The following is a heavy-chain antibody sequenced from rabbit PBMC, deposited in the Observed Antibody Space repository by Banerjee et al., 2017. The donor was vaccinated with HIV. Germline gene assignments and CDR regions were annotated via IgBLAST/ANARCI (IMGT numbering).Heavy chain of an antibody. D-gene: IGHD8-1*01. V-gene: IGHV1S45*01. CDR1: GFDLSTYYY. CDR3: ARRSDWSISRLDL. CDR2: IYTSSSST. Sequence: QEQLEESGGGLVKPEGSLTLTCKASGFDLSTYYYMCWVRQAPGKGLEWIGCIYTSSSSTFYASWAKGRFTISKTSSTTVTLQMTSLTAADTATYFCARRSDWSISRLDLWCQGTLVTVS. J-gene: IGHJ3*01.